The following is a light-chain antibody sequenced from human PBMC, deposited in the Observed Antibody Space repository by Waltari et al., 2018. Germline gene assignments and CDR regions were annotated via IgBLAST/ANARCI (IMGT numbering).Light chain of an antibody. CDR3: CSYAGTYSYV. Sequence: QSALTQHPSVSGSPGQSVTISCTGTGDDIGGFESVSWYQKDPGKAPKLLIYDVNKKPSGVPGRFSGSKSGNTASLTISRLQAEDESAYYCCSYAGTYSYVFGTGTEVTVL. J-gene: IGLJ1*01. CDR1: GDDIGGFES. V-gene: IGLV2-11*01. CDR2: DVN.